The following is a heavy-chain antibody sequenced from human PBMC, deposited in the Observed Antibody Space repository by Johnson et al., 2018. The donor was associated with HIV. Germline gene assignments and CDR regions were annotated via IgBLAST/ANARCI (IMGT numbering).Heavy chain of an antibody. D-gene: IGHD3-16*01. V-gene: IGHV3-30*04. CDR1: RFTFSSYA. CDR3: AREGEVGIAFDI. Sequence: QVQLVESGGGVVQPGRSLRLSCAASRFTFSSYAMHWVRQAPGKGLEWVAVIWYDGSNKYYADSVKGRFTISRDNSKNTLYLQMNSLRAEDTAVYYCAREGEVGIAFDIWGQGTMVTVSS. CDR2: IWYDGSNK. J-gene: IGHJ3*02.